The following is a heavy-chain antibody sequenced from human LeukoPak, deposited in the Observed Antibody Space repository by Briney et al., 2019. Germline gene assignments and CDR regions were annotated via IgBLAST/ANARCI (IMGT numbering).Heavy chain of an antibody. Sequence: SVKVSCKASGGTFSSYAISWVRQAPGQGLEWMRRIIPILGIANYAQKFQGRVTITADKSTSTAYMELSSLRSEDTAVYYCAREKLERPAVNAFDIWGQGTMVTVSS. CDR3: AREKLERPAVNAFDI. J-gene: IGHJ3*02. D-gene: IGHD1-1*01. CDR2: IIPILGIA. CDR1: GGTFSSYA. V-gene: IGHV1-69*04.